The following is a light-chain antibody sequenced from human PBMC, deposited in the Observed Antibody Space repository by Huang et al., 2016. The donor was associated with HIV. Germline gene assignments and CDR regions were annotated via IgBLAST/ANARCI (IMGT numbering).Light chain of an antibody. J-gene: IGKJ5*01. Sequence: EIVLTQSPATLSLSPGERATLSCRASQSVSSYLAWYQQKPGQDPRLLIYDASKRATGIPARFSGRGAGTDFTLTISSLEPEDFAVYYCQQRSNWPITFGQGTRLEIK. CDR1: QSVSSY. CDR3: QQRSNWPIT. CDR2: DAS. V-gene: IGKV3-11*01.